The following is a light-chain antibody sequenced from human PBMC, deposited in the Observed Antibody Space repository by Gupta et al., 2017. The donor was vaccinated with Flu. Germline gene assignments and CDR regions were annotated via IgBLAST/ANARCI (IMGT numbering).Light chain of an antibody. Sequence: SVTISATADNRGIGAYSRDSWYHQPPGTAPRLIIYEVSKRPAGVPDRFSGAKAGNTASLTISGLKAEDEGDYYCSTYASSSRRVFGGGTKLTVL. CDR2: EVS. CDR1: NRGIGAYSR. CDR3: STYASSSRRV. V-gene: IGLV2-18*02. J-gene: IGLJ3*02.